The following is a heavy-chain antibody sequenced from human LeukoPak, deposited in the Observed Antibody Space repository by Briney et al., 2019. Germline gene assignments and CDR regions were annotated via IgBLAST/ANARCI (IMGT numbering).Heavy chain of an antibody. CDR2: ISAYNGNT. D-gene: IGHD3-10*01. Sequence: ASVKVSCKASGYTFTSYGISWVRQAPGQGLEWMGWISAYNGNTNYAQKFQGRVTMTRNTSISTAYMELSSLRSEDTAVYYCARGKRFGELLYGWGQGTLVTVSS. V-gene: IGHV1-18*01. CDR1: GYTFTSYG. J-gene: IGHJ4*02. CDR3: ARGKRFGELLYG.